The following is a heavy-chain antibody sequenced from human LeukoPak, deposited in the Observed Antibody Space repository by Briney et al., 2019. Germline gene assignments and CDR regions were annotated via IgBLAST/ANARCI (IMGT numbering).Heavy chain of an antibody. Sequence: ASVKVSCKASGYIFTDYYMHWVRQAPGQELGWMGRINPNSGGTNYAQKFQGRVTMTRDTSISTAYMELSRLRSDDTAVYYCARVSAGFLAPTYYFDYWGQGTLVTVSS. V-gene: IGHV1-2*06. D-gene: IGHD3-10*01. CDR2: INPNSGGT. J-gene: IGHJ4*02. CDR1: GYIFTDYY. CDR3: ARVSAGFLAPTYYFDY.